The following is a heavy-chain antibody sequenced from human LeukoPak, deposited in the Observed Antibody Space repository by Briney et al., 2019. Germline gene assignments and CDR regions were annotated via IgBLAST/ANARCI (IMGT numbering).Heavy chain of an antibody. J-gene: IGHJ1*01. CDR2: INPNNGGT. D-gene: IGHD2-2*01. V-gene: IGHV1-2*02. Sequence: ASVKVSCKASGYTFTDYYMHWVRQAPGQGLEWMGWINPNNGGTNYAQKFQGRVTMTRDTSITTAYMELSGLISDDTAVYYCARSVAEITSSCSACAEYFHHWGQGTLIIVSS. CDR1: GYTFTDYY. CDR3: ARSVAEITSSCSACAEYFHH.